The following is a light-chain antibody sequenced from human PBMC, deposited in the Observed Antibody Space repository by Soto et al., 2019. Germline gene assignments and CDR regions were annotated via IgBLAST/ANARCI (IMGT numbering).Light chain of an antibody. CDR2: DVS. Sequence: QSALTQPASVSGSPGQSITISCTGTNSDVGGYNYVSWYRQHPGKVPKLMIFDVSNRPSGVSNRFSGSQSGNTASLTISGLQPEDEADYYCTSYTSRNSLVFGGGTKLIVL. CDR1: NSDVGGYNY. CDR3: TSYTSRNSLV. V-gene: IGLV2-14*01. J-gene: IGLJ2*01.